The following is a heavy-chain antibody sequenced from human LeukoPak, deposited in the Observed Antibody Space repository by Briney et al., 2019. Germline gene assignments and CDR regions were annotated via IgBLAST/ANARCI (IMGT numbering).Heavy chain of an antibody. CDR3: ATNSNTGGRGNFFDS. Sequence: SVKVSCKASGGTFSNYEINWLRQAPGQGLEWLGGIIPLYGTSNYAQRFQDRVTMTADISTTTAYMEMTSLISEDTAVYYCATNSNTGGRGNFFDSWGQGSLVTVSS. CDR2: IIPLYGTS. V-gene: IGHV1-69*06. CDR1: GGTFSNYE. D-gene: IGHD4-23*01. J-gene: IGHJ4*02.